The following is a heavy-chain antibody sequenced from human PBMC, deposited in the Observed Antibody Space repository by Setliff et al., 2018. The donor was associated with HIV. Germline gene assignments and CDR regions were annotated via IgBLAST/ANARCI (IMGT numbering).Heavy chain of an antibody. D-gene: IGHD3-16*02. CDR1: GFTFSSYS. J-gene: IGHJ4*02. V-gene: IGHV3-48*01. Sequence: GSLRLSCAASGFTFSSYSMNWVRQTPGKGLEWISYISATGTIKYADSVKGRFTISRDNAKNTLYLQMNSLRAEDTGVYYCARLCSYDYVWGSYRPFDYWGRGTLVTVSS. CDR2: ISATGTI. CDR3: ARLCSYDYVWGSYRPFDY.